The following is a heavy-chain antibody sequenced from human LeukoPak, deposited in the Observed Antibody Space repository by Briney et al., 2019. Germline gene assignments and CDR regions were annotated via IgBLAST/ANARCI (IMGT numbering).Heavy chain of an antibody. CDR1: GFTFGDYA. CDR2: IKSKAYGETT. CDR3: TRDYYGDHDY. Sequence: GGSLRLSCTASGFTFGDYAMTWVRQAPGKGLEWVGFIKSKAYGETTDYAASVKGRFTISRDDSKSIAYLQMTSLKTEDTALYYCTRDYYGDHDYWGQGTLVTVSS. J-gene: IGHJ4*02. D-gene: IGHD4-17*01. V-gene: IGHV3-49*04.